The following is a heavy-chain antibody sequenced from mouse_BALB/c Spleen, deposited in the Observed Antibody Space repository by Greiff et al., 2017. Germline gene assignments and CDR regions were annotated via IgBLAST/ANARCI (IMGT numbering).Heavy chain of an antibody. D-gene: IGHD4-1*01. CDR1: GYSITSDYA. Sequence: EVQLVESGPGLVKPSQSLSLTCTVTGYSITSDYAWNWIRQFPGNKLEWMGYISYSGSTSYNPSLKSRISITRDTSKNQFFLQLNSVTTEDTATYYCARGELGRFAYWGQGTLVTVSA. CDR2: ISYSGST. CDR3: ARGELGRFAY. J-gene: IGHJ3*01. V-gene: IGHV3-2*02.